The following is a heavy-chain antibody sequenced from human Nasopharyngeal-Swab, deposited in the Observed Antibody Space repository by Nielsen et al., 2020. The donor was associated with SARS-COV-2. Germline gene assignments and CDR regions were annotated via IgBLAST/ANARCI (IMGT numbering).Heavy chain of an antibody. Sequence: GGSLRLSCAASGFTFSSYAMSWFRQAPGKGLEWVGFIRSKAYGGTTEYAASVKGRFTISRDDSKSIAYLQMNSLKTEDTAVYYCTRAWGVGYCSGGSCYDAYWGQGTLVTVSS. D-gene: IGHD2-15*01. CDR1: GFTFSSYA. V-gene: IGHV3-49*03. CDR3: TRAWGVGYCSGGSCYDAY. CDR2: IRSKAYGGTT. J-gene: IGHJ4*02.